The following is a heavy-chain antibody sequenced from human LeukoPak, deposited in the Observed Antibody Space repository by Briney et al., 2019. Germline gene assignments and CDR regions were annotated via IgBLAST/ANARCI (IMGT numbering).Heavy chain of an antibody. J-gene: IGHJ3*02. V-gene: IGHV3-21*01. D-gene: IGHD3-22*01. CDR3: ARDFYDSSGYHHDAFDI. Sequence: PGGSLRLSCAASGFTFSSYSMNWVRQAPGKGLEWVSSISSSSSYIYYADSVKGRFTISRDNAKNSLYLQMNSLRAEDTAVYYCARDFYDSSGYHHDAFDIWGQGTMVTVSS. CDR2: ISSSSSYI. CDR1: GFTFSSYS.